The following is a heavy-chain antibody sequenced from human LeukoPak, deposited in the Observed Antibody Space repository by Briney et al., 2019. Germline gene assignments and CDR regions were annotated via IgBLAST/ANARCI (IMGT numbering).Heavy chain of an antibody. CDR3: ARQGHYYDSSGYYIGYFDY. V-gene: IGHV3-7*01. Sequence: GGSLRLSCAASGFTFSNHGMNWVRQAPGKGLEWVANIKQDGSEKYYVDSVKGRFTISRDNAKNSLYLQMNSLRAEDTAVYYCARQGHYYDSSGYYIGYFDYWGQGTLVTVSS. CDR2: IKQDGSEK. CDR1: GFTFSNHG. D-gene: IGHD3-22*01. J-gene: IGHJ4*02.